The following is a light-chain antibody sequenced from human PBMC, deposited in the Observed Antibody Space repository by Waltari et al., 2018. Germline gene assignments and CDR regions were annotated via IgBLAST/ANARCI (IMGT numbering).Light chain of an antibody. CDR3: QHYVRLPAT. V-gene: IGKV3-20*01. J-gene: IGKJ1*01. Sequence: QSPGSLSSSPGERVTLSCRASQSVSRALAWYQQKPGQAPRLLIFGASNRATGIPDRFSGSGSETDYSLTISRLEPEDFAVYYCQHYVRLPATFGRGTKVEIK. CDR2: GAS. CDR1: QSVSRA.